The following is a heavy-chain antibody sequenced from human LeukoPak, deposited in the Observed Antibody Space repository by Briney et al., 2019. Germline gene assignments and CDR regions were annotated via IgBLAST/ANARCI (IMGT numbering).Heavy chain of an antibody. CDR2: IYHSGSN. V-gene: IGHV4-38-2*02. J-gene: IGHJ4*02. CDR1: GYSISSGYY. Sequence: SETLSLTCTVSGYSISSGYYWGWIRQPPGKGLEWIGSIYHSGSNYYNPSLKSRVTISVDTSKNQFSLKLSSVTAADTAVYYCARFSDGYNYYFDYWGQGTLVTVSS. D-gene: IGHD5-24*01. CDR3: ARFSDGYNYYFDY.